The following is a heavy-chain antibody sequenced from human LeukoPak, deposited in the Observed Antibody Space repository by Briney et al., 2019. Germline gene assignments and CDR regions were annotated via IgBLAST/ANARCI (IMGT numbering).Heavy chain of an antibody. Sequence: GSLRLSCAASGFTFSSYSMNWVRQAPGKGLEWVSSISSSSSYIYYADSVKGRFTISRDNAKNSLYLQMNSLRAEDTAVYYCARGPGGGDFDYWGQGTLVTVSS. V-gene: IGHV3-21*01. CDR2: ISSSSSYI. CDR3: ARGPGGGDFDY. D-gene: IGHD3-10*01. J-gene: IGHJ4*02. CDR1: GFTFSSYS.